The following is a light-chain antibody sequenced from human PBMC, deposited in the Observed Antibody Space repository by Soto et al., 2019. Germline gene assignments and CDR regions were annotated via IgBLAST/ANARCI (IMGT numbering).Light chain of an antibody. CDR3: QQHGNF. V-gene: IGKV3-11*01. CDR1: QSVNRK. Sequence: DIVLKQSPATLSLSPGQRATLSCSASQSVNRKLAWYQQIPDQAPRILISEPSNRATGIPARFSGSGSGTDFALTVISLEPEDFAVYYCQQHGNFFGRATKVVI. CDR2: EPS. J-gene: IGKJ3*01.